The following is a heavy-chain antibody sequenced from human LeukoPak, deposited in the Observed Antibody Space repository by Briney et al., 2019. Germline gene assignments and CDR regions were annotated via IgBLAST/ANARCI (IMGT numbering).Heavy chain of an antibody. Sequence: GGSLRLSCAASGFTVSSNYMSWVRQAPGKGLEWVSVIYSGGSTYYEDSVKGRFTISRDNSKNTLYLQMNSLRAEDTAVYYCARERESSGWYPYYFDYWGQGTLVTVSS. CDR2: IYSGGST. V-gene: IGHV3-53*01. J-gene: IGHJ4*02. D-gene: IGHD6-19*01. CDR3: ARERESSGWYPYYFDY. CDR1: GFTVSSNY.